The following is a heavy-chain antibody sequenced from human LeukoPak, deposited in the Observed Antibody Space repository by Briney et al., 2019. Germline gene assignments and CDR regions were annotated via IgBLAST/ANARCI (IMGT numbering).Heavy chain of an antibody. J-gene: IGHJ5*02. CDR2: IYSGGST. D-gene: IGHD4-23*01. CDR3: TRNYGGNWFDP. Sequence: GGSLRLSCAASGFTVSSNYMSWVRRAPGKGLEWVSLIYSGGSTYYAGSVKGRFTISRDNSNNTLYLQMNSLRAEDTAVYYCTRNYGGNWFDPWGQGTLVTVSS. CDR1: GFTVSSNY. V-gene: IGHV3-53*01.